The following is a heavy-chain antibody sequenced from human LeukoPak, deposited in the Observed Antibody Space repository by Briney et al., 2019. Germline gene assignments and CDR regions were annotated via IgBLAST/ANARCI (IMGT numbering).Heavy chain of an antibody. CDR2: INAGNGDT. Sequence: ASVKVSCKASGYTFAKHAIHWVRQAPGQRLEWMGWINAGNGDTRYSQKFQGGVTITRDTSARTAYMELSSLRSEDTAVYYCARVGVYGDYSIDYWGQGTLVTVSS. CDR3: ARVGVYGDYSIDY. D-gene: IGHD4-17*01. V-gene: IGHV1-3*01. J-gene: IGHJ4*02. CDR1: GYTFAKHA.